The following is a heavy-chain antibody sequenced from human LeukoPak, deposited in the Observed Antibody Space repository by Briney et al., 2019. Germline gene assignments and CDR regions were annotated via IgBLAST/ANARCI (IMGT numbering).Heavy chain of an antibody. J-gene: IGHJ6*02. CDR1: GGTFSSYA. Sequence: ASVKVSCKASGGTFSSYAISWVRQAPGQGLEWMGGIIPIFGTANYAQKFQGRVTITADESTSTAYMELSSLRSEDTAVYYCARSIDIVVVPTRTFYYYGMDVWGQGTTVTVSS. V-gene: IGHV1-69*01. CDR2: IIPIFGTA. D-gene: IGHD2-2*01. CDR3: ARSIDIVVVPTRTFYYYGMDV.